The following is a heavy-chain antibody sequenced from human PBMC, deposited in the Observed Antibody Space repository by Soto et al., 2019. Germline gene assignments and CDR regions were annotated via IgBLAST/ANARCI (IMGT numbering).Heavy chain of an antibody. Sequence: EAQLLESGGELIQPGGSVRLSCAASGFTYSSHGMSWVRQAPGKGLEWIAGLSRGGGSTYYADSVKGRFTISRDNSKNTLDLIMNSLRVEDTALYYCARDGQYRTDGFDIWGQRTMVTVSS. CDR3: ARDGQYRTDGFDI. J-gene: IGHJ3*02. V-gene: IGHV3-23*01. D-gene: IGHD5-12*01. CDR1: GFTYSSHG. CDR2: LSRGGGST.